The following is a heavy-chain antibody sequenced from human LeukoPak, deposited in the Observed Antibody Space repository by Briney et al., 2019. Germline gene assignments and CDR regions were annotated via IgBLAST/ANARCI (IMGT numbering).Heavy chain of an antibody. J-gene: IGHJ5*02. CDR2: ISAYNGNT. CDR3: ARVVEYSSSSDWFDP. Sequence: GASVKVSCKASGYTLTSYGISWVRQAPGQGLEWMGWISAYNGNTNYAQKLQGRVTMTTDTSTSTAYMELRSLRSDDTAVYYCARVVEYSSSSDWFDPWGQGTLVTVSS. D-gene: IGHD6-6*01. V-gene: IGHV1-18*01. CDR1: GYTLTSYG.